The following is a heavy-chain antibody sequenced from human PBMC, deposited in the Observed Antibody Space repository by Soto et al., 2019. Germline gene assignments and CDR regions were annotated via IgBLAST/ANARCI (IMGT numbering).Heavy chain of an antibody. CDR2: ISGSGENT. CDR1: GFTFSSYA. D-gene: IGHD5-18*01. J-gene: IGHJ3*02. V-gene: IGHV3-23*01. CDR3: AKHRGYRYELDHCGDI. Sequence: GGSLRLSCAASGFTFSSYAMSWVRQAPGKGLEWVSAISGSGENTDYIDSAKGRFTISRDNSKNTLYLQINSLRAGDTATYYCAKHRGYRYELDHCGDIWGQGTMVTVSS.